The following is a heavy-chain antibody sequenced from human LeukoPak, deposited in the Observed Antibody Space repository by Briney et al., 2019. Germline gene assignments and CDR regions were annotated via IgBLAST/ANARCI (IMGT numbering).Heavy chain of an antibody. CDR3: ARVLYYYYMDV. J-gene: IGHJ6*03. CDR2: IYYSGST. D-gene: IGHD4/OR15-4a*01. CDR1: GGSISSHY. Sequence: SETLSLTCTVSGGSISSHYWSWIRQPPGKGLEWIGYIYYSGSTNYNSSLKSRVTISVDTSKNQFSLKLSSVTAADTAVYYCARVLYYYYMDVWGKGTTVTVSS. V-gene: IGHV4-59*11.